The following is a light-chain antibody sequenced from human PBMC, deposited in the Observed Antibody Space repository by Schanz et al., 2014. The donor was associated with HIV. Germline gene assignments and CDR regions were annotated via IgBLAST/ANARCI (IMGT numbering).Light chain of an antibody. V-gene: IGLV1-44*01. J-gene: IGLJ1*01. CDR2: SDN. CDR1: RSNVGTNT. CDR3: AAWDDTLNGYV. Sequence: QSVLTQPPSASGTPGQRVTISCSGSRSNVGTNTVNWYQRPPGTAPKVLIFSDNQRPSGVPDRFSGSRSGTSASLAISGLQSEDEADYYCAAWDDTLNGYVFGSGTKLTVL.